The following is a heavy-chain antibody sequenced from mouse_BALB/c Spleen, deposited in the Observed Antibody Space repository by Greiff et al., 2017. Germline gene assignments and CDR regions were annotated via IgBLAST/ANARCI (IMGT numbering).Heavy chain of an antibody. CDR1: GFSLTSYG. CDR2: IWSGGST. D-gene: IGHD2-13*01. CDR3: ARKRGEDYAMDY. V-gene: IGHV2-2*02. J-gene: IGHJ4*01. Sequence: VMLVESGPGLVQPSQSLSITCTVSGFSLTSYGVHWVRQSPGKGLEWLGVIWSGGSTDYNAAFISRLSISKDNSKSQVFFKMNSLQANDTAIYYCARKRGEDYAMDYWGQGTSVTVSS.